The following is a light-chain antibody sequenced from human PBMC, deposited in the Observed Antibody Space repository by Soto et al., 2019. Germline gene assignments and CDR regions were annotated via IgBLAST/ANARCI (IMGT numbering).Light chain of an antibody. CDR3: QQYDSSLFT. V-gene: IGKV3-20*01. J-gene: IGKJ3*01. Sequence: EIQLTQSPVTLSLSPGERATLSCRASQSVSSSYLAWYQQKPGQAPRLLIYGAYIMATGIPDRFSGSGSGTDFTLTISRLEPEDFAVYYCQQYDSSLFTFGPGTKVDIK. CDR1: QSVSSSY. CDR2: GAY.